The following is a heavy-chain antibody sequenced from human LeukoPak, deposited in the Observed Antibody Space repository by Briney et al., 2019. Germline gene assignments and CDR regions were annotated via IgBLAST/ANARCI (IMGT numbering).Heavy chain of an antibody. CDR2: ISGSGGST. CDR1: GFTFSTYA. D-gene: IGHD3-22*01. Sequence: GGSLRLSCAASGFTFSTYAMNWVRQAPGKGLEWVSVISGSGGSTYYADSVKGRFTISRDNSKNTLYLQMNSLRVEDTAVYYCAKAGPASSDYLNWFDPWGQGTLVTVSS. V-gene: IGHV3-23*01. J-gene: IGHJ5*02. CDR3: AKAGPASSDYLNWFDP.